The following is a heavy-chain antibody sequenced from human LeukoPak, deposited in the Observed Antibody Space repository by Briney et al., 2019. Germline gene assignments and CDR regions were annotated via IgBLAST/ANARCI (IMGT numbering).Heavy chain of an antibody. J-gene: IGHJ4*02. D-gene: IGHD1/OR15-1a*01. V-gene: IGHV4-39*07. CDR1: SGSISTSNYY. Sequence: PSETLSLTCTVSSGSISTSNYYWGWIRQPPGKGLEWIGTHSHSGSAYYNPSLRSRITMSLDTSENQLSLKLYSVTAADTAIYYCARYQTGTMFAVWGQGTLVTISS. CDR3: ARYQTGTMFAV. CDR2: HSHSGSA.